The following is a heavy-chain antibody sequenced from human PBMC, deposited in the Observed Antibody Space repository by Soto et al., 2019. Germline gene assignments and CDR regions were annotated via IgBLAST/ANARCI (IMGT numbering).Heavy chain of an antibody. CDR3: ARDLEVDCSSTSCPGAFDI. J-gene: IGHJ3*02. Sequence: GGSLRLSCAASGFTFSSYSMNWVRQAPGKGLEWVSSISSSSSYIYCADSVKGRFTISRDNAKNSLYLQMNSLRAEDTAVYYCARDLEVDCSSTSCPGAFDIWGQGTMVTVSS. V-gene: IGHV3-21*01. CDR1: GFTFSSYS. CDR2: ISSSSSYI. D-gene: IGHD2-2*01.